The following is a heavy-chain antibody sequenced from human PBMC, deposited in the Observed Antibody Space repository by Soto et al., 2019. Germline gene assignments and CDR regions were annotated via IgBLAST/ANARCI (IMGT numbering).Heavy chain of an antibody. D-gene: IGHD6-19*01. CDR1: GFTFSSYA. CDR2: ISGSGGST. CDR3: AKVWDGYSSGWGAFDI. V-gene: IGHV3-23*01. Sequence: GGSLRLSCAASGFTFSSYAMSWVRQAPGKGLEWVSAISGSGGSTYYADSVKGRFTISRDNSKNTLYLQMNSLRAEDTAVYYCAKVWDGYSSGWGAFDIWGQGTMVTVSS. J-gene: IGHJ3*02.